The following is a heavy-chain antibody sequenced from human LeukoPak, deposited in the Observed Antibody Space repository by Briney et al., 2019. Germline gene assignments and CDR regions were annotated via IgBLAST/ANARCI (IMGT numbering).Heavy chain of an antibody. V-gene: IGHV5-51*01. J-gene: IGHJ4*02. D-gene: IGHD6-13*01. Sequence: GEALKISCQGSGYSFTSYWIGWVRQMPGKGLEWVGIMYPGNSDTRYSPSFQGQVTISADKSITTTYLQWSSLKASDTAMYYCARQGISPRSWYYSDYWGQGTLVTVSS. CDR2: MYPGNSDT. CDR1: GYSFTSYW. CDR3: ARQGISPRSWYYSDY.